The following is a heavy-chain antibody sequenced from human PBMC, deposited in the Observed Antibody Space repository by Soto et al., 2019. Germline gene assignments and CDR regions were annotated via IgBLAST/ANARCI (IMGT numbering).Heavy chain of an antibody. V-gene: IGHV1-24*01. CDR1: GYTLTELS. CDR3: ATGNGNYFDYGMDV. J-gene: IGHJ6*02. CDR2: FDPEDGET. Sequence: GASVKVSCKVSGYTLTELSMHWVRQAPGKGLEWMGGFDPEDGETIYAQKFQGRVTMTEDTSTDTAYMELSSLRSEDTAVYYCATGNGNYFDYGMDVWGQGTTVTVSS. D-gene: IGHD2-8*01.